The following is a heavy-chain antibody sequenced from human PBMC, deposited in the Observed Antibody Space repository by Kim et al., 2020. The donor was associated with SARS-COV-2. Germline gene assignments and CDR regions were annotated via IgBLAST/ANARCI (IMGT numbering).Heavy chain of an antibody. CDR3: ARDPGDGYNPAVFDY. J-gene: IGHJ4*01. D-gene: IGHD5-12*01. CDR2: ISYDGSNK. V-gene: IGHV3-30-3*01. CDR1: GFTCSSYA. Sequence: GGSLRLSCAASGFTCSSYAMHWVRQAPGKGLEWIAVISYDGSNKYYADSVKGRFTISRDNSKNTLYLQMNSLRAEDTAVYYWARDPGDGYNPAVFDYWG.